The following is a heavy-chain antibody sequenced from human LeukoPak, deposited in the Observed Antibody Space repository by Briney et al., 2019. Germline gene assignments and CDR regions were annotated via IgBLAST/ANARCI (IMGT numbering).Heavy chain of an antibody. CDR1: GGTFSSYT. D-gene: IGHD2-2*01. Sequence: SVKVSCKASGGTFSSYTISWVRQAPGQGLEWMGRIIPILNITDYAQNFQGGVTLTADKSTSTAYMELSTLRSEDTAVYYCAKDGVVVVATSVYYYYYGMDVWGQGTTVTVSS. CDR3: AKDGVVVVATSVYYYYYGMDV. V-gene: IGHV1-69*02. CDR2: IIPILNIT. J-gene: IGHJ6*02.